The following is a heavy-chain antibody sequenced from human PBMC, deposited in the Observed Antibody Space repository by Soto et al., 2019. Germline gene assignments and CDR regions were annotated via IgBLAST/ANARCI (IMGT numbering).Heavy chain of an antibody. J-gene: IGHJ4*02. D-gene: IGHD3-10*01. V-gene: IGHV1-69*08. Sequence: QVQLVQSGAEVKKPGSSVKVSCKASGGTFSSYTISWVRQAPGQGLEWMGRIIPILGIANYAQKFQGRVTITADKSTSTAYMELRSLRSEDTAVYYCARDPVITMVRGVLWGQGTLVTVSS. CDR1: GGTFSSYT. CDR2: IIPILGIA. CDR3: ARDPVITMVRGVL.